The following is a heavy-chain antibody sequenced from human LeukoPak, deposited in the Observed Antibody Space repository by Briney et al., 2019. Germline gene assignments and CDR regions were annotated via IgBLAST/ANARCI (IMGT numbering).Heavy chain of an antibody. D-gene: IGHD1-14*01. CDR1: GYTFSTYY. Sequence: ASVKVSCKASGYTFSTYYMHWVRQAPGQGLEWMGIINPSGGSTSYAQKFQGRVTMTRDSSTSTVYMELSSLRSEDTAVYYCATGHTGTFDYWGQGTLVTVSS. V-gene: IGHV1-46*01. CDR3: ATGHTGTFDY. CDR2: INPSGGST. J-gene: IGHJ4*02.